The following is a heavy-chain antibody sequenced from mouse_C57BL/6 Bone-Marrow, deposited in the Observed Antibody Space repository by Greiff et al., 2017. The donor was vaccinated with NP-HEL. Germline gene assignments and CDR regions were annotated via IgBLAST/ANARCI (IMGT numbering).Heavy chain of an antibody. J-gene: IGHJ1*03. CDR3: ARGDYYGSSFCV. CDR2: IHTNICIT. D-gene: IGHD1-1*01. CDR1: GYTFTSYW. Sequence: QVQLQQPGAELVKPGASVKLSCKASGYTFTSYWMHWVKQRPGQGLEWIGMIHTNICITNYNEKFKSKATLTVDKSSSTAYMQHSSLTSEDSAVYYCARGDYYGSSFCVWGTGTTVTVSS. V-gene: IGHV1-64*01.